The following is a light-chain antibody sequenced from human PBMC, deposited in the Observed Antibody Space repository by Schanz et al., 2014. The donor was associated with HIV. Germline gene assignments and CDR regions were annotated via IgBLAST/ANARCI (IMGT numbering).Light chain of an antibody. CDR2: AVS. J-gene: IGLJ2*01. CDR1: SSDIGTYNY. CDR3: SSYTTGSTVV. V-gene: IGLV2-14*03. Sequence: QSALTQPAAVSGSPGQSITISCTGTSSDIGTYNYVSWYQQHPGKAPKLMIYAVSVRPSGVSNRFSGSKSGNTASLTISGLQAEDEAEYFCSSYTTGSTVVFGGGTKLTVL.